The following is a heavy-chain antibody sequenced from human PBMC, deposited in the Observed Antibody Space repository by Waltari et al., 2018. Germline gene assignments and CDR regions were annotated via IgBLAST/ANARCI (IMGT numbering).Heavy chain of an antibody. CDR1: Y. V-gene: IGHV4-39*01. CDR2: IYESGSI. CDR3: ARHGRVVDVVVVVAATLIDY. Sequence: YWGWIRQAPGKGLEWIGSIYESGSIYYNPSLNSRVSLSVDTSKNQFSLQLSSVTAADTAVYYCARHGRVVDVVVVVAATLIDYWGQGTLVTVSS. J-gene: IGHJ4*02. D-gene: IGHD2-15*01.